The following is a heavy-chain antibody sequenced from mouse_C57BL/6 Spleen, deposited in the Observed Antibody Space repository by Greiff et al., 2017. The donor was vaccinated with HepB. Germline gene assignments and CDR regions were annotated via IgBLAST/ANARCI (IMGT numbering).Heavy chain of an antibody. J-gene: IGHJ1*03. V-gene: IGHV1-82*01. CDR1: GYAFSSSW. D-gene: IGHD1-1*01. CDR2: IYPGDGDT. CDR3: ARYGSSYRYFDV. Sequence: VKLVESGPELVKPGASVKISCKASGYAFSSSWMNWVKQRPGKGLEWIGRIYPGDGDTNYNGKFKGKATLTADKSSSTAYMQLSSLTSEDSAVYFCARYGSSYRYFDVWGTGTTVTVSS.